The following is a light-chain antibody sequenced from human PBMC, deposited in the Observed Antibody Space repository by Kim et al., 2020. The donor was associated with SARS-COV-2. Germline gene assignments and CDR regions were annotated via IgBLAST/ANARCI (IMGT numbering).Light chain of an antibody. CDR1: SSDIGGYNY. CDR3: SSYTISSTGV. Sequence: QSALTQPASVSGSPGQSITISCTGTSSDIGGYNYVSWYQQLPGKAPKLLIYDIRTRPSGVSNRFSASKSGNTASLTISGLQAEDEADYYCSSYTISSTGVFGGGTQLTVL. J-gene: IGLJ3*02. V-gene: IGLV2-14*01. CDR2: DIR.